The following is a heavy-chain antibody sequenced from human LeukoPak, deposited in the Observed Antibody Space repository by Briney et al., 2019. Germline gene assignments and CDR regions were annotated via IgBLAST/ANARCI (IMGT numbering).Heavy chain of an antibody. J-gene: IGHJ4*02. V-gene: IGHV4-34*01. Sequence: PSETLSLTCAVYGDSFSGYFWTWIRQPPGKGLEWIGEINHSGGTNYNPSLKSRVTISVDTSKNQFSLKLSSVTAADTAVYYCARGPYDYVWGSYRYTEGGLVYWGQGTLVTVSS. CDR1: GDSFSGYF. D-gene: IGHD3-16*02. CDR2: INHSGGT. CDR3: ARGPYDYVWGSYRYTEGGLVY.